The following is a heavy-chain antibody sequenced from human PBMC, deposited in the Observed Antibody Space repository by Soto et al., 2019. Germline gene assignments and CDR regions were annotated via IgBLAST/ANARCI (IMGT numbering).Heavy chain of an antibody. J-gene: IGHJ5*02. D-gene: IGHD3-3*01. CDR3: ARCRPLFWSGYYFRFDP. Sequence: SETLSLTCAVYGGSFSGYYWSWIRQPPGKGLEWIGEINHSGSTNYNPSLKSRVTISVDTSKNQFSLKLSSVTAADTAVYYCARCRPLFWSGYYFRFDPWGQGTLVTVSS. CDR1: GGSFSGYY. V-gene: IGHV4-34*01. CDR2: INHSGST.